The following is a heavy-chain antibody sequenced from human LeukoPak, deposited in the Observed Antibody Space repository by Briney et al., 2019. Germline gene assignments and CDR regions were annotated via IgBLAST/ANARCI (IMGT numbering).Heavy chain of an antibody. CDR2: IYHSGST. D-gene: IGHD2-2*03. J-gene: IGHJ6*03. Sequence: PSETLSLTCAVSGGSISSGGYSWSWIRQPPGKGLEWIGYIYHSGSTYYNPSLKSRVTISVDRSKNQFSLKLSSVTAADTAVYYCARDGSLRVYYYYMDVWGKGTTVTVSS. CDR1: GGSISSGGYS. CDR3: ARDGSLRVYYYYMDV. V-gene: IGHV4-30-2*01.